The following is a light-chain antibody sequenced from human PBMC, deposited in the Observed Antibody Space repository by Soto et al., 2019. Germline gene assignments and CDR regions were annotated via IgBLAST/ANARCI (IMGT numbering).Light chain of an antibody. V-gene: IGKV3-20*01. CDR3: QQYGDLPRT. Sequence: EIGLTQSPGTLSLSPGESTTLSCRASRSLDSGQLAWYQQKVGRAPRLLIHDAFMRATGIPDRFSGSGSGTDFTLTIARLEPEDFAVYYCQQYGDLPRTFGQGTRLETK. CDR2: DAF. CDR1: RSLDSGQ. J-gene: IGKJ5*01.